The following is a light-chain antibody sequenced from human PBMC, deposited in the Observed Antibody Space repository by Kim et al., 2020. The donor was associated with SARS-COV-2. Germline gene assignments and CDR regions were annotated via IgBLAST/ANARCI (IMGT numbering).Light chain of an antibody. Sequence: AIQLAQSPSSLSASVGDRVTITCRASQGIGTSLACYRQRPGKAPQLLMEGTSTLESGVPSGFTGSGSGTDFILTISSLQPEDFATYYCQQFKSFPPTFGQGTKVDIK. J-gene: IGKJ1*01. V-gene: IGKV1-13*01. CDR1: QGIGTS. CDR2: GTS. CDR3: QQFKSFPPT.